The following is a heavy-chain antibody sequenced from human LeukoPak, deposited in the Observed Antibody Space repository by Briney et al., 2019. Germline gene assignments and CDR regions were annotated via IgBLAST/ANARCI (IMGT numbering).Heavy chain of an antibody. J-gene: IGHJ4*02. Sequence: ASVKVSCKASGYTFTSYYMHWVRQAPGQGLEWMGIINPSGGSTSYAQKFQGRVTMTRDMSTSTVYMELSSLRSEDTAVYYCARDGRILSSSWQAFDYWGQGTLVTVSS. CDR1: GYTFTSYY. V-gene: IGHV1-46*01. CDR3: ARDGRILSSSWQAFDY. D-gene: IGHD6-13*01. CDR2: INPSGGST.